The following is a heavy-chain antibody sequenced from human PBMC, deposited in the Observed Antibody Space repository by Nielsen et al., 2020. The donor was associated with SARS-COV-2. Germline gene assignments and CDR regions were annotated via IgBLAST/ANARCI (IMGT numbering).Heavy chain of an antibody. CDR3: ARSESVVPAAMGFYYYYGMDV. CDR1: GYTFTGYY. D-gene: IGHD2-2*01. Sequence: ASVKVSCKASGYTFTGYYMHWVRQAPGQGLEWMGRINPNSGGTNYAQKFQGRVTMTRDTSISTAYMELSRLRSDDTAVYYCARSESVVPAAMGFYYYYGMDVWGQGTTVTVSS. CDR2: INPNSGGT. V-gene: IGHV1-2*06. J-gene: IGHJ6*02.